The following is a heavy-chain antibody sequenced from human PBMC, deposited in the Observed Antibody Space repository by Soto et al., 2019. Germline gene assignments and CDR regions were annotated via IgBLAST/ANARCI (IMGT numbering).Heavy chain of an antibody. Sequence: PRLSCAASGFTFSSYAMHWVRQAPGKGLEWVAVISYDGSNKYYADSVKGRFTISRDNSKNTLYLQMNSLRAEDTAVYYCARDLGYYYYGMDVWGQGTTVTVSS. V-gene: IGHV3-30-3*01. CDR2: ISYDGSNK. J-gene: IGHJ6*02. CDR1: GFTFSSYA. CDR3: ARDLGYYYYGMDV.